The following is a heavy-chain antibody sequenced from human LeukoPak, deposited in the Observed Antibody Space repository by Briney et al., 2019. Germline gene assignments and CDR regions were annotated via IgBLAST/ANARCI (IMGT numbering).Heavy chain of an antibody. J-gene: IGHJ6*03. CDR1: GFTFSSYE. Sequence: QPGGSLRLSCAASGFTFSSYEMNWVRQAPGKGLEWVSSITGSSRYIYYVDSVKGRFTISRDNAKNSLYLQMNSLRAEDTAVYYCARIHRTDDYYYYMDVWGKGTTVTVSS. CDR2: ITGSSRYI. CDR3: ARIHRTDDYYYYMDV. D-gene: IGHD5-18*01. V-gene: IGHV3-48*03.